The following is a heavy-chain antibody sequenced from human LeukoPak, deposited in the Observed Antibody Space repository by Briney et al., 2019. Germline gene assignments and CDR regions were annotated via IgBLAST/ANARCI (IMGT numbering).Heavy chain of an antibody. V-gene: IGHV3-64*01. Sequence: GGSLRLSCAAPGFTFSSYAMPWGRQAPGKGLEYVSAIGSNGGSTYYANYVKGRFTISRDNSKNTLYLQMGSLRAEDMAVYYCARGLNSWFGQDYYYYMDVWGKGTTVTVSS. J-gene: IGHJ6*03. CDR3: ARGLNSWFGQDYYYYMDV. CDR1: GFTFSSYA. D-gene: IGHD3-10*01. CDR2: IGSNGGST.